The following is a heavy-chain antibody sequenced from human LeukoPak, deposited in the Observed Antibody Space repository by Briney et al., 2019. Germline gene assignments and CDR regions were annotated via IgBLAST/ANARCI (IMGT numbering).Heavy chain of an antibody. V-gene: IGHV4-39*07. Sequence: PSETLSLTCTVSGVSMSSSSYYWGWIRQPPGKGLEWIGSISYSGSTYFNPSLKSPVTISEDTSKNQFSLKLSSVTAADTAVYYCARGISSWLALDYWGQGTLLTVSS. CDR2: ISYSGST. J-gene: IGHJ4*02. CDR3: ARGISSWLALDY. CDR1: GVSMSSSSYY. D-gene: IGHD6-13*01.